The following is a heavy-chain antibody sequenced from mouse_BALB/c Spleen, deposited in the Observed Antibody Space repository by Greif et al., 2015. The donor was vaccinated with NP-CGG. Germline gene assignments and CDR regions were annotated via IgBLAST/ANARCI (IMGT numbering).Heavy chain of an antibody. V-gene: IGHV6-6*02. CDR3: TTGFAY. Sequence: LVESGGGLVQPGGSVKLSCVASGFTFSNYWMNWVRQSPEKGLEWVAEIRLKSNNYATHYAESVKGRFTISRDDSKSSVYLQMNNLRAEDTGIYYCTTGFAYWGQGTLVTVSA. J-gene: IGHJ3*01. CDR2: IRLKSNNYAT. CDR1: GFTFSNYW.